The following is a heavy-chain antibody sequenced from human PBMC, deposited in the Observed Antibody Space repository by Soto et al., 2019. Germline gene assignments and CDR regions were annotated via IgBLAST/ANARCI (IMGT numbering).Heavy chain of an antibody. J-gene: IGHJ5*02. D-gene: IGHD3-10*01. CDR1: GGSVSSGSYY. V-gene: IGHV4-61*01. Sequence: QVQLQESGPGLVKPSETLSLTCTVSGGSVSSGSYYWSWIRQPPGKGLEWIGYIYYSGSTNYNPSLMSRVTISVDTSKKQFSLKLSSVNAADTAVYYCAREGRLTMVRGVINPPREALGPWGQGTLVTVSS. CDR3: AREGRLTMVRGVINPPREALGP. CDR2: IYYSGST.